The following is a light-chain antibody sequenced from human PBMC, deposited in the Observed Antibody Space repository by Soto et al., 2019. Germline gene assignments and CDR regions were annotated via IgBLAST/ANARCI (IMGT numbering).Light chain of an antibody. Sequence: EIVLTQSPATLSLSPGERATLSCRASQSVSRYLAWYQQKPGQAPRLLIYDASYRATGIPARFRGSGSMTDFTLTITRLEPEDFAVYYCQQYGGSPRTFGQGTKVDIK. CDR1: QSVSRY. CDR3: QQYGGSPRT. J-gene: IGKJ1*01. CDR2: DAS. V-gene: IGKV3-11*01.